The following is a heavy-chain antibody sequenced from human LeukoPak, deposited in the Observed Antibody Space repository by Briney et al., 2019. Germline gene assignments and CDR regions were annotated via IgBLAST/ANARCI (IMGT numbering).Heavy chain of an antibody. CDR1: GITLSNYG. Sequence: AGGSLRLSCAVSGITLSNYGMSWVRQAPGKGLEWVAGISDSDGSTNYADSVKGRFTISRDNPKNTLYLQMNSLRAEDTAVYFCAKRGVVIRVILVGFHKEAYYFDSWGQGALVTVSS. V-gene: IGHV3-23*01. J-gene: IGHJ4*02. D-gene: IGHD3-22*01. CDR3: AKRGVVIRVILVGFHKEAYYFDS. CDR2: ISDSDGST.